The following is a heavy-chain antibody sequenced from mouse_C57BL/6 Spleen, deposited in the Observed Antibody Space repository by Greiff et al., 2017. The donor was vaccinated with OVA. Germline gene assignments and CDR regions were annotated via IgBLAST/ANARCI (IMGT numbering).Heavy chain of an antibody. V-gene: IGHV5-12*01. Sequence: EVQLVESGGGLVQPGGSLKLSCAASGFTFSDYYMYWVRQTPEKRLEWVAYISNGGGSTYYPDTVKGRFTISRDNAKNTLYLQMSRLKSEDTAMYYCARRGTGTSYYAMDYWGQGTSVTVSS. CDR1: GFTFSDYY. CDR2: ISNGGGST. CDR3: ARRGTGTSYYAMDY. D-gene: IGHD4-1*01. J-gene: IGHJ4*01.